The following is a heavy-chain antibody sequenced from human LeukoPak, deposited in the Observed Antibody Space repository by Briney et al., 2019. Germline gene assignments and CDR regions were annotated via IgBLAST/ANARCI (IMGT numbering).Heavy chain of an antibody. D-gene: IGHD3-16*01. J-gene: IGHJ4*02. CDR2: ISGRGGAT. Sequence: TGGSLRLSCVASGFIFSNYGMSWVRQAPGKGLEWVSGISGRGGATYSADSVKGRLTISRDNSKNTVYLQMNSLRAEDTAIYYCAKSQSLLSLGGPFDSWGQGTLVTVSS. V-gene: IGHV3-23*01. CDR1: GFIFSNYG. CDR3: AKSQSLLSLGGPFDS.